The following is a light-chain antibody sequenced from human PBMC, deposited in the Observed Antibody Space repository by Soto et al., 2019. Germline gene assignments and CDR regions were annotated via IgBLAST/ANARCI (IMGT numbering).Light chain of an antibody. J-gene: IGKJ4*01. CDR1: QSLLHSNGYNY. V-gene: IGKV2-28*01. CDR2: LGS. CDR3: MQALQTPLT. Sequence: DIVISHCPLSLPVTPGEPASISCRSSQSLLHSNGYNYLDWYLQKPGQSPQLLIYLGSNRSSGVPDRFSGSGSGTDFTLKISRVEAEDVGVYYCMQALQTPLTFGGGTKVDIK.